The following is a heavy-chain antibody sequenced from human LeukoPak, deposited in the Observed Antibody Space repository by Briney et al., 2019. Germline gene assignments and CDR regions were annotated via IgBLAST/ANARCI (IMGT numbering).Heavy chain of an antibody. CDR3: ARPDRPGLIVVVPAAINYYYYGMDV. CDR2: IIPIFGTA. D-gene: IGHD2-2*02. V-gene: IGHV1-69*13. J-gene: IGHJ6*02. CDR1: GGTFSSYV. Sequence: GASVKVSCKASGGTFSSYVISWVRQAPGQGLEWMGGIIPIFGTANYAQKFQGRVTITADESTSTAYMELSSLRSEDTAVYYCARPDRPGLIVVVPAAINYYYYGMDVWGQGTTVTVSS.